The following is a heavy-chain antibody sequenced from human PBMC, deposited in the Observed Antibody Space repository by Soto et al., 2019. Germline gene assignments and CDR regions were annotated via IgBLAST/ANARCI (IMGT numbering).Heavy chain of an antibody. CDR2: IRSKANSYAT. V-gene: IGHV3-73*01. CDR3: TSQERMGGY. CDR1: GFTFSGSA. D-gene: IGHD2-15*01. Sequence: EVQLVESGGGLVQPGGSLKLSCAASGFTFSGSALHWVRQASGKGREWVGRIRSKANSYATAYGASVKGRFTVSRDDSRNTAYLQMNSLKTEDTAVYYCTSQERMGGYWCQGTLVSVS. J-gene: IGHJ4*02.